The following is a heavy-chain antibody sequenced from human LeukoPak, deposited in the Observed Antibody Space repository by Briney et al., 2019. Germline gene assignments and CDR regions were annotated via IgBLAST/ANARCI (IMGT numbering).Heavy chain of an antibody. Sequence: ASVKVSCKASGYTFTSYDINWVRQATGQGLEWMGWMNPNSGNTGYAQNLQGRVTTTTDTSTSTAYMELRSLRSDDTAVYYCARGTTREYYFDYWGQGTLLTVSS. J-gene: IGHJ4*02. D-gene: IGHD1-7*01. V-gene: IGHV1-8*01. CDR3: ARGTTREYYFDY. CDR2: MNPNSGNT. CDR1: GYTFTSYD.